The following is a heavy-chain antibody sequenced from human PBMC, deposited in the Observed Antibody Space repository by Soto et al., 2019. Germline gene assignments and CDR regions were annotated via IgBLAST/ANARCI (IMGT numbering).Heavy chain of an antibody. CDR3: ARDLWGYCGTDCYPLDV. Sequence: QVQLQESGPGLVKPSETLSLTCTVSGGSISGSYWSWIRQPPGKGLEWIGYMYNTGSTVYNPSFTSRVTISVNTSKSQFSLRLNSVTAADTAVYYCARDLWGYCGTDCYPLDVWGQGTTVTVSS. CDR1: GGSISGSY. J-gene: IGHJ6*02. D-gene: IGHD2-21*02. V-gene: IGHV4-59*01. CDR2: MYNTGST.